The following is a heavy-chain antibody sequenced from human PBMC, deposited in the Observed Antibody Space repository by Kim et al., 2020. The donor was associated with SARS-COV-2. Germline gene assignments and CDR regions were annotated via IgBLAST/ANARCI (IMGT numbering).Heavy chain of an antibody. CDR2: INAGNGNT. CDR3: ARAQFLAYCGGDCSPPGY. J-gene: IGHJ4*02. D-gene: IGHD2-21*02. Sequence: ASVKVSCKASGYTFTSYAMHWVRQAPGQRLEWMGWINAGNGNTKYSQKFQGRVTITRDTSASTAYMELSSLRSEDTAVYYCARAQFLAYCGGDCSPPGYWGQGTLVTVSS. CDR1: GYTFTSYA. V-gene: IGHV1-3*01.